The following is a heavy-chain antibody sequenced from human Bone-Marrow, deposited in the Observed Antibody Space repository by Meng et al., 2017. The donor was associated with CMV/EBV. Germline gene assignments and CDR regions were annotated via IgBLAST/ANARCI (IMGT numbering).Heavy chain of an antibody. D-gene: IGHD2-2*01. V-gene: IGHV4/OR15-8*01. CDR3: AKYCSSTSCQGSGMDV. J-gene: IGHJ6*02. Sequence: ESLKISCAASGFTVSSNYMSWVRQAPGKGLEWIGEIYHSGSTNYNPSLKSRVTKSVDKSKNQFSLKLSSVTAADTAVYYCAKYCSSTSCQGSGMDVWGQGTTVTVSS. CDR1: GFTVSSNY. CDR2: IYHSGST.